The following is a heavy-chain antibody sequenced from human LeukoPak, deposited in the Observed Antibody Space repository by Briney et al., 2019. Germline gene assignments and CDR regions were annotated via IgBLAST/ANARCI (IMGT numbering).Heavy chain of an antibody. CDR3: ARDSSGWAFDP. Sequence: PGRSLRLSCAASVFTFSSYWMHWVRQAPGKGLVWVSRINSDGRSTSYADSAKGRFTISRDNAKNTLYLQMNSLRAEDTAVYYCARDSSGWAFDPWGQGTLVTVSS. CDR2: INSDGRST. CDR1: VFTFSSYW. J-gene: IGHJ5*02. D-gene: IGHD6-19*01. V-gene: IGHV3-74*01.